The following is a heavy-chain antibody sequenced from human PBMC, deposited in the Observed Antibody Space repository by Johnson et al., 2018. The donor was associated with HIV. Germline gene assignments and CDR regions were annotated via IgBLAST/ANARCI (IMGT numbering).Heavy chain of an antibody. J-gene: IGHJ3*02. Sequence: VQLVESGGGLVQPGRSLRLSCAASGFTFYDYAMHWVRQAPGKGLEWVAGINWNGGSTGYADSVKGRFTISRDNAKKSLYLQMKSLRDEDTALYYCVRVGGNGNYFFDPFDMWGQGTMVTVSS. D-gene: IGHD1-26*01. CDR2: INWNGGST. CDR1: GFTFYDYA. CDR3: VRVGGNGNYFFDPFDM. V-gene: IGHV3-20*04.